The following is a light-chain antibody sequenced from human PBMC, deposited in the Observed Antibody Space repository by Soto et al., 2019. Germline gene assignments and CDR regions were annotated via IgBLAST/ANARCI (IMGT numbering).Light chain of an antibody. Sequence: QPVLTQPPSVSGAPGQRVTISCTGSSSNIGAGYDVHWYQQLPGTAPKLIIYANSSRPSWVPDRFSGSNSGTSASLAISGLQGDDEADYYCQSYDISMSGYVFGSGTKLTVL. CDR3: QSYDISMSGYV. CDR2: ANS. V-gene: IGLV1-40*01. CDR1: SSNIGAGYD. J-gene: IGLJ1*01.